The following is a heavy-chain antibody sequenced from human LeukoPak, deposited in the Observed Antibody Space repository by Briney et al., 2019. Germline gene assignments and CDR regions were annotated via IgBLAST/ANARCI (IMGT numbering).Heavy chain of an antibody. Sequence: GGSLRLSCAASGFTFSDYYMSWIRQAPGKGLEWVSYISSSGSTIYYADSVKGPFTISRDNAKNSLYLQMNSLRTEDTAVYYCARSGPLGSYYYGMDVWGQGTTVTVSS. CDR2: ISSSGSTI. CDR1: GFTFSDYY. CDR3: ARSGPLGSYYYGMDV. J-gene: IGHJ6*02. V-gene: IGHV3-11*01. D-gene: IGHD1-26*01.